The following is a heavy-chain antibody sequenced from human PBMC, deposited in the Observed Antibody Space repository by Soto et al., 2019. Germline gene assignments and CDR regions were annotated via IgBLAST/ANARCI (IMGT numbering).Heavy chain of an antibody. CDR1: GYTFTSYY. V-gene: IGHV1-2*04. Sequence: GASVKVSCKASGYTFTSYYMHWVRQAPGQGLEWMGRINPNSGGTSYAQKFQGWVTMTRDTSISTAYMELSRLRSDDTAVYYCARDGPFYGDYVNYYGMDVWGQGTTVTVSS. D-gene: IGHD4-17*01. CDR2: INPNSGGT. J-gene: IGHJ6*02. CDR3: ARDGPFYGDYVNYYGMDV.